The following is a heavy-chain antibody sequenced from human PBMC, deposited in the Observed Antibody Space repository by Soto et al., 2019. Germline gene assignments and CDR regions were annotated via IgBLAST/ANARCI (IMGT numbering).Heavy chain of an antibody. D-gene: IGHD6-13*01. CDR3: AKVGPAAVTIY. V-gene: IGHV3-23*01. J-gene: IGHJ4*02. CDR2: ISATGGYT. Sequence: WGSLTLSCAASGFTFSSYAITWVRQAPGKGLEWVSVISATGGYTYYADSVKGRFTISRDNSKNTLYLQMNSLRADDTAVYYCAKVGPAAVTIYWVKGNLVTGSS. CDR1: GFTFSSYA.